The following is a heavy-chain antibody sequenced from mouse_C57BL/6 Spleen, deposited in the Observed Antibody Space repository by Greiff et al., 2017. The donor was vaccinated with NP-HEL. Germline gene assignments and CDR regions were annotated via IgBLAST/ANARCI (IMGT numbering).Heavy chain of an antibody. D-gene: IGHD6-1*01. Sequence: EVKVVESGGGLVQPGGSLSLSCAASGFTFTDYYMSWVRQPPGKALEWLGFIRNKANGYTTEYSASVKGRFTISRDNSQSILYLQMNALRAEDSATYYCARFLWVAMDYWGQGTSVTVSS. J-gene: IGHJ4*01. V-gene: IGHV7-3*01. CDR2: IRNKANGYTT. CDR1: GFTFTDYY. CDR3: ARFLWVAMDY.